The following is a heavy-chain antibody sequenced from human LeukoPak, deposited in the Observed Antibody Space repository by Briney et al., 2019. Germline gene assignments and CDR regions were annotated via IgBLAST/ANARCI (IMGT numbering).Heavy chain of an antibody. Sequence: SQTLSLTCAVSGGSISSGGYSWSWIRQPPGKGLEWIGYIYHSGSTCYNPSLKSRVTISVDRSKNQFSLKLSSVTAADTAVYYCARVIQLWYFDYWGQGTLVTVSS. CDR3: ARVIQLWYFDY. D-gene: IGHD5-18*01. J-gene: IGHJ4*02. CDR2: IYHSGST. V-gene: IGHV4-30-2*01. CDR1: GGSISSGGYS.